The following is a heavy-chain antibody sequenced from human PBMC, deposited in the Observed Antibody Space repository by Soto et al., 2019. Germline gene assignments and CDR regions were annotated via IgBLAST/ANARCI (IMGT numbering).Heavy chain of an antibody. Sequence: ASVKVSCKASGDSFTTYEIHWVRQAPGQRLEWMGWINTGSGDTTYSQYFQGRVTFTRDPSATTAYMELSNLGSEDTAVYSCARGPYGSGNQYFDFWGQGTLVTVSS. CDR2: INTGSGDT. D-gene: IGHD3-10*01. J-gene: IGHJ4*02. V-gene: IGHV1-3*04. CDR3: ARGPYGSGNQYFDF. CDR1: GDSFTTYE.